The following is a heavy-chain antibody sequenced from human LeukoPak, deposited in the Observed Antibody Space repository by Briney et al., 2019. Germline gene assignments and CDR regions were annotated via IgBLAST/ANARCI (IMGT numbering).Heavy chain of an antibody. D-gene: IGHD2-8*01. CDR1: GFTFSNYL. CDR2: IKPDGSEK. J-gene: IGHJ3*01. Sequence: GGSLRLSCAASGFTFSNYLMTWVRQAPGKGLAWVANIKPDGSEKFCVDSVKGRFTISRDNANNSLFLQMNSLRAEDTAVYYCARVNPLMAPGAFDVWGQGTMVAVSS. CDR3: ARVNPLMAPGAFDV. V-gene: IGHV3-7*01.